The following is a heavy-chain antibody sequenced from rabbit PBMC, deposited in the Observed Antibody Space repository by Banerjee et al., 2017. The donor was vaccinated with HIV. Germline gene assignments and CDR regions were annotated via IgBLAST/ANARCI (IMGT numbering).Heavy chain of an antibody. J-gene: IGHJ4*01. Sequence: QSLEESGGGLVKPGASLTLTCTASGFTLSSYWMYWVRQAPGKGLEWIGCIYVGSSGSTYYATWAKGRFTISKTSSTTVTLQMTSLTAADTATYFCARTAGYLDDGDGYFNLWGPGTPSPS. CDR3: ARTAGYLDDGDGYFNL. D-gene: IGHD2-1*01. CDR2: IYVGSSGST. V-gene: IGHV1S40*01. CDR1: GFTLSSYW.